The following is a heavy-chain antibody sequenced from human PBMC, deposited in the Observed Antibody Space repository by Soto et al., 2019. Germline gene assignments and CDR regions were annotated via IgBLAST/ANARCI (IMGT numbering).Heavy chain of an antibody. J-gene: IGHJ4*02. V-gene: IGHV4-59*01. CDR1: GGSISGYY. CDR2: VYYSGST. D-gene: IGHD5-12*01. CDR3: AKYRRTDAEGYRLDF. Sequence: SATLSLTCTLSGGSISGYYWSWIRQPPGKGLEWIGYVYYSGSTKYNPSLESRVTISVDMSNNQFSLMLTSVTAADTAVYYCAKYRRTDAEGYRLDFWGQGTLVTVSS.